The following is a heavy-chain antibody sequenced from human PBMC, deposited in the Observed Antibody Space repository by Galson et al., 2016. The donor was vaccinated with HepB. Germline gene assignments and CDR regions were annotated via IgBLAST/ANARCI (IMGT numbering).Heavy chain of an antibody. J-gene: IGHJ4*02. CDR1: GFSFSSYW. Sequence: SLRLSCAASGFSFSSYWMSWVRQTPGKGLEWVANIKQDGSEKNYLDSVKGRFTISRDNAKNSLYLQTNSLRAEDTALYYCAREGTGGFDYWGQGTLVTVSS. D-gene: IGHD3/OR15-3a*01. CDR2: IKQDGSEK. CDR3: AREGTGGFDY. V-gene: IGHV3-7*03.